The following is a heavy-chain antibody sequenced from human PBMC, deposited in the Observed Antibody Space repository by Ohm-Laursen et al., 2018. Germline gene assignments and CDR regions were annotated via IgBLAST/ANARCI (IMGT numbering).Heavy chain of an antibody. CDR2: ISGSGGST. Sequence: SLRLSCAASGFIFRNFGMHWVRQAPGKGLEWVSAISGSGGSTYYADSVKGRFTISRDNSKNTLYLQMNSLRAEDTAVYYCAKEAIVVVPAAIRGGFDGWGQGTLVTVSS. D-gene: IGHD2-2*01. CDR1: GFIFRNFG. V-gene: IGHV3-23*01. J-gene: IGHJ5*02. CDR3: AKEAIVVVPAAIRGGFDG.